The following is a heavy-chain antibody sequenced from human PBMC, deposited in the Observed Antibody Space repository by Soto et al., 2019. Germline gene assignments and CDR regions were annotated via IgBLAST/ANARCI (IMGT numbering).Heavy chain of an antibody. V-gene: IGHV3-23*01. CDR3: AKDGDLYSGYSDH. D-gene: IGHD5-12*01. CDR1: GFILNSYG. CDR2: LTSGGGT. Sequence: EVQLLESGGGLVQPGGSLRLSCEASGFILNSYGMSWVRQAPGKGLEWVSTLTSGGGTHYADSVKGRFTISRENSKNTLYLQMNSLRAEDTAVDYCAKDGDLYSGYSDHWGQGTLVTGSS. J-gene: IGHJ4*02.